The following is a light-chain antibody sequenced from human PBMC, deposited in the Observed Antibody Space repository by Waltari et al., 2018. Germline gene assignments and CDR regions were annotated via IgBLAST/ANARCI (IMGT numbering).Light chain of an antibody. V-gene: IGLV3-19*01. CDR1: SLRIYY. J-gene: IGLJ3*02. Sequence: SSELTQDPAVSVAWGQTVRITCQGDSLRIYYSSWYQQKPGQAPVLVMYAKNRRPSGLPDRFSGSRSGNTASSTSTGAQAEEEADYYCNSRDTSGNHWVFGGGTKVTVL. CDR2: AKN. CDR3: NSRDTSGNHWV.